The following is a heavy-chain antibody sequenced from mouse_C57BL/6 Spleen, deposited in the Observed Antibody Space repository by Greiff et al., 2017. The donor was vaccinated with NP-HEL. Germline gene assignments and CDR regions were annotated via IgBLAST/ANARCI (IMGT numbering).Heavy chain of an antibody. CDR1: GYAFTNYL. V-gene: IGHV1-54*01. J-gene: IGHJ2*01. D-gene: IGHD2-1*01. CDR3: ARGIYYGNYNHFDY. CDR2: INPGSGGT. Sequence: VQLQQSGAELVRPGTSVKVSCKASGYAFTNYLIEWVKQRPGQGLEWIGVINPGSGGTNYNEKFKGKATLTADKSSSTAYMQLSSLTSEDSAVYFCARGIYYGNYNHFDYWGQGTTLTVSS.